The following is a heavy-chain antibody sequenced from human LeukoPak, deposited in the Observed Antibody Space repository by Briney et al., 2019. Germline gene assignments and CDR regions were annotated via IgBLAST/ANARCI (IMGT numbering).Heavy chain of an antibody. V-gene: IGHV4-30-4*01. CDR1: GGSLSSGDYY. Sequence: PSETLSLTRTVSGGSLSSGDYYWRSIRQPPGKGLEWIGYIYYNGSTYYNPSLKSRVTISVDTSKNQFSLKLSSVTAADTAVYYCAREIRFGELFDYWGQGTLVTVSS. CDR3: AREIRFGELFDY. CDR2: IYYNGST. D-gene: IGHD3-10*01. J-gene: IGHJ4*02.